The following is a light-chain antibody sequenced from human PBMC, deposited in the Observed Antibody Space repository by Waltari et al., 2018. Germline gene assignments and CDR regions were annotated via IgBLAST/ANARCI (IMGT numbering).Light chain of an antibody. J-gene: IGLJ3*02. CDR2: DVS. CDR1: SSDVGGYNY. V-gene: IGLV2-14*03. CDR3: SSYTSSSTLWV. Sequence: QSALTPPASVSGSPGQSITISCTGPSSDVGGYNYVSWYQQHPGKAPKLMIYDVSNRPSGVSNRFSGSKSGNTASLTISGLQAEDEADYYCSSYTSSSTLWVFGGGTKLTVL.